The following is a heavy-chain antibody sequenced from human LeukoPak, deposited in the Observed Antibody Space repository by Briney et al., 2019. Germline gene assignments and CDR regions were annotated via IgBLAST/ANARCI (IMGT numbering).Heavy chain of an antibody. CDR2: IYHSGST. D-gene: IGHD3-16*01. V-gene: IGHV4-30-2*01. CDR3: GRGGRLTFFDY. J-gene: IGHJ4*02. CDR1: GGSISSGGYS. Sequence: SQTLSLTCAVSGGSISSGGYSWSWIRQPPGKGLEWIGYIYHSGSTYYNPSLKSRVTISVDRSKNQFSLKLSSVTAADTAVYYCGRGGRLTFFDYWGQGTLVTVSS.